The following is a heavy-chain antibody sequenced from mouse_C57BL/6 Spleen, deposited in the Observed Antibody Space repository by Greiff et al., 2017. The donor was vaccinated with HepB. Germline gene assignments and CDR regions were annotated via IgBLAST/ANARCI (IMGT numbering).Heavy chain of an antibody. CDR2: IYPGDGDT. V-gene: IGHV1-80*01. Sequence: VQRVESGAELVKPGASVKISCKASGYAFSSYWMNWVKQRPGKGLEWIGQIYPGDGDTNYNGKFKGKATLTADKSSSTAYMQLSSLTSEDSAVYFCAPYYYGSSYDWYFDVWGTGTTVTVSS. CDR1: GYAFSSYW. CDR3: APYYYGSSYDWYFDV. D-gene: IGHD1-1*01. J-gene: IGHJ1*03.